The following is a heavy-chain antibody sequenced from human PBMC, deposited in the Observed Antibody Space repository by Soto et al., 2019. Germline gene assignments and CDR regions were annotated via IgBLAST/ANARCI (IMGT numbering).Heavy chain of an antibody. CDR3: ARDRSGSYSDAFDI. J-gene: IGHJ3*02. V-gene: IGHV1-69*13. Sequence: SVKVSCKASGGTFSSYAISWVRQAPGQGLEWMGGIIPIFGTANYTQKFQGRVTITADESTSTAYMELSSLRPEDTAVYYCARDRSGSYSDAFDIWGQGTMVTVSS. D-gene: IGHD1-26*01. CDR1: GGTFSSYA. CDR2: IIPIFGTA.